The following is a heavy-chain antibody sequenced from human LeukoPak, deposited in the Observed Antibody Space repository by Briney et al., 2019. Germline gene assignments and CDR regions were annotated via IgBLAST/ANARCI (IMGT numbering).Heavy chain of an antibody. CDR2: IIPILGIA. CDR3: ARGPLWFGDERTLDY. D-gene: IGHD3-10*01. V-gene: IGHV1-69*04. Sequence: GASVKVSCKASGGTFSSYAISWVRQAPGQGLGWMGRIIPILGIANYAQKFQGRVTITAEKSRSTAYMELSSLRSEDTAVYYCARGPLWFGDERTLDYWGQGTLVTVSS. J-gene: IGHJ4*02. CDR1: GGTFSSYA.